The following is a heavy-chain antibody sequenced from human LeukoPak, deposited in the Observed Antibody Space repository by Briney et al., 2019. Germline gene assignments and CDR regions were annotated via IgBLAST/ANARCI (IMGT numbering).Heavy chain of an antibody. CDR1: GGSFSGYY. V-gene: IGHV4-34*01. CDR2: INHSGST. Sequence: ASETLSLTCAVYGGSFSGYYWSWIRQPPGKGLEWIGEINHSGSTNYNPSLKSRVTISVDTSKNQFSLKLSSVTAADTAVYYCARSNVGSGWFPFDYWGQGTLVTVSS. J-gene: IGHJ4*02. CDR3: ARSNVGSGWFPFDY. D-gene: IGHD6-19*01.